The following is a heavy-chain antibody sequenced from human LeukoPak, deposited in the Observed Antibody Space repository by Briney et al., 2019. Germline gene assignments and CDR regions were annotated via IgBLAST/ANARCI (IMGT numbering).Heavy chain of an antibody. CDR3: ARQRPETFDY. CDR2: IYDSGST. J-gene: IGHJ4*02. V-gene: IGHV4-4*07. CDR1: GGSINNFY. Sequence: SETLSLTCTVSGGSINNFYWNWIRQPAGKGLGWIGRIYDSGSTQYNPSLKSRVTMSVDTSKNLFSLKLYSVTAADTAVYYCARQRPETFDYWGQGILVTVSS.